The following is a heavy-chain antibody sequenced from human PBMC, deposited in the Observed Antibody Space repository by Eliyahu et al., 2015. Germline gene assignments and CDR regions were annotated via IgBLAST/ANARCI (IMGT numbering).Heavy chain of an antibody. CDR3: ARIVAYLGSRGKGYFDY. CDR2: IDWDDEK. V-gene: IGHV2-70*17. J-gene: IGHJ4*02. Sequence: QVTLRESGPALVKPTQTLTLTCTFSGFSLSSEGMCVSWIRQAPGNALEWLARIDWDDEKFYSTSLKTRLTISKDTSKNQVVLTMTNMDPVDTATYYCARIVAYLGSRGKGYFDYWGPGTLVTVSS. CDR1: GFSLSSEGMC. D-gene: IGHD3-10*01.